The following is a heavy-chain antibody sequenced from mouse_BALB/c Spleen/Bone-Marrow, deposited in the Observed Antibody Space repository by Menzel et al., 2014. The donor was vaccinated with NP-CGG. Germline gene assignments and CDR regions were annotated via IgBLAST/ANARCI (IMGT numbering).Heavy chain of an antibody. J-gene: IGHJ2*01. Sequence: SGAELVKPGASVKLSCTASGFNIXDTYIHWVKRRPEQGLEWIGRIDPENGNIKYDPKFQVKATITADTSSNTAYLQLSSLTSEDTAVYYCTRRGFDFWGQGTTLTVSS. V-gene: IGHV14-3*02. CDR2: IDPENGNI. CDR1: GFNIXDTY. CDR3: TRRGFDF.